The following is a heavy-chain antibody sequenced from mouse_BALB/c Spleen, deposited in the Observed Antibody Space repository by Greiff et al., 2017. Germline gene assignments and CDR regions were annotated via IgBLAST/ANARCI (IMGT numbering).Heavy chain of an antibody. CDR1: GFNIKDTY. CDR3: ARSTSGWDFDV. Sequence: VQLQQSGAELVKPGASVKLSCTASGFNIKDTYMHWVKQRPEQGLEWIGRIDPANGNTKYDPKFQGKATITADTSSNTAYLQLSSLTSEDTAVYYCARSTSGWDFDVWGAGTTVTVSS. D-gene: IGHD3-1*01. V-gene: IGHV14-3*02. CDR2: IDPANGNT. J-gene: IGHJ1*01.